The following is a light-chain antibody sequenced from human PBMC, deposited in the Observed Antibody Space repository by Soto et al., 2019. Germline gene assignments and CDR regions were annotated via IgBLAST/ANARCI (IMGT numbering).Light chain of an antibody. CDR3: CSYAGSYSVV. CDR1: SSDVGGYNY. Sequence: QSALTQPRSVSGSPGQSVTISCTGTSSDVGGYNYVSWYQQHPGKAPKLMIYDVSKRPSGVPDRFSGSKSGNTASLTISGLQAEDEADYYCCSYAGSYSVVFGRGTKLNVL. CDR2: DVS. J-gene: IGLJ2*01. V-gene: IGLV2-11*01.